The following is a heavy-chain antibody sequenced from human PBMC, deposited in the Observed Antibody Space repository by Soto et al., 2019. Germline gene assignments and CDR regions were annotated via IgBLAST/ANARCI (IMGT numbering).Heavy chain of an antibody. CDR3: ARDLGVAFDM. CDR1: AYTFTSYG. D-gene: IGHD3-3*01. CDR2: ISAYNGNT. J-gene: IGHJ3*02. V-gene: IGHV1-18*01. Sequence: QVQLVQSGAEVKKPGASVKVSCKASAYTFTSYGISWVRQAPGQGLEWMGWISAYNGNTHYARRLQGRVTMTIDTSTRTAYMELRGLRSDDTAVYYCARDLGVAFDMWAQGTMVTVSS.